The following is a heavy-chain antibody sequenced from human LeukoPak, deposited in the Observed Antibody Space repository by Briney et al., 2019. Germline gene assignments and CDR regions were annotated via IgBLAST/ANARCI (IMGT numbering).Heavy chain of an antibody. CDR3: ASHPRGVYYYGMDV. D-gene: IGHD3-16*01. J-gene: IGHJ6*02. CDR2: INHSGST. V-gene: IGHV4-34*01. Sequence: SETLSLTCAVYGGSFSGYYWSWIRQPPGKGLEWIGEINHSGSTNYNPSLKSRVTISVDTSKNQFSLKLSSVTAADTAVYYCASHPRGVYYYGMDVWGQGTTVTVSS. CDR1: GGSFSGYY.